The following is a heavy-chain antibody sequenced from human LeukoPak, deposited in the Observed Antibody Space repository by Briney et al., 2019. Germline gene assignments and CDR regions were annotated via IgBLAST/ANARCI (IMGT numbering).Heavy chain of an antibody. Sequence: PGGSLRLSCAASGFTFSSYSMNWVRQAPGKGLEWVSYISSSSSTIYYADSVKGRFTISRDNAKNSLYLQMNSLRAEDTAVYYCASSTYYYDSSGYYYPSQYFQHWGQGTLVTVSS. CDR3: ASSTYYYDSSGYYYPSQYFQH. V-gene: IGHV3-48*04. CDR2: ISSSSSTI. D-gene: IGHD3-22*01. J-gene: IGHJ1*01. CDR1: GFTFSSYS.